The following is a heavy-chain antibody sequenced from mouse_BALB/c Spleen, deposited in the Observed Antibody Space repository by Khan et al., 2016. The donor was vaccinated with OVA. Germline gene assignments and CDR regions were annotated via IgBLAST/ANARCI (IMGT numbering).Heavy chain of an antibody. D-gene: IGHD2-13*01. V-gene: IGHV5-4*02. Sequence: EVELVESGGGLVKPGGSLKLSCAASGFTFSDYYMYWVRQTPEKRLEWVATISDGGSYTSYPDSVKGRFTISRDDAKNNLYLQRSSLKSEDTAMDYCARGYYGDPFAYWGQGTLVTISA. CDR3: ARGYYGDPFAY. CDR2: ISDGGSYT. CDR1: GFTFSDYY. J-gene: IGHJ3*01.